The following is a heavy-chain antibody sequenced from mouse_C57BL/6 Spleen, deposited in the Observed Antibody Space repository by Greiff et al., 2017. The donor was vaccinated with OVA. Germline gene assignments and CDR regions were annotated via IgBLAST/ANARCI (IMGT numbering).Heavy chain of an antibody. Sequence: QVQLKQPGTELVKPGASVKLSCKASGYTFTSYWMHWVKQRPGQGLEWIGNINPSNGGTNYNEKFQSKATLTVDKSSSTAYMQLSSLTSEDSAVDYCARDGYCRYAMDYWGQGTSVTVSS. D-gene: IGHD2-3*01. CDR2: INPSNGGT. CDR1: GYTFTSYW. CDR3: ARDGYCRYAMDY. J-gene: IGHJ4*01. V-gene: IGHV1-53*01.